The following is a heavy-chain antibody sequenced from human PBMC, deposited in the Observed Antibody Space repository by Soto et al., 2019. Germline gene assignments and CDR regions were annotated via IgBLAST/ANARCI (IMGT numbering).Heavy chain of an antibody. CDR3: ASSSWYESAFDI. CDR2: IYYSGST. V-gene: IGHV4-59*01. CDR1: GGSISSYY. Sequence: SETLSLTCTVAGGSISSYYWGWIRQPPGKGLEWIGYIYYSGSTNYNPSLKSRVTISVDTSKNQFSLKLSSVTAADTAVYYCASSSWYESAFDIWXQGTMVTVSS. D-gene: IGHD6-13*01. J-gene: IGHJ3*02.